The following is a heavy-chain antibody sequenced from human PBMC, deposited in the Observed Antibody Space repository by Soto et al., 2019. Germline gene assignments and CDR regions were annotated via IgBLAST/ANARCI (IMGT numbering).Heavy chain of an antibody. CDR1: GGSISSYC. V-gene: IGHV4-59*12. J-gene: IGHJ6*02. D-gene: IGHD3-16*01. Sequence: ETLSLTCTVSGGSISSYCWSWIRQPPGKGLEWIGYIYYSGSTNYNPSLKSRVTISVDTSKNTLYLQMNSLRAEDTAVYYCAKFLTEGVVGEFIPDHYYYYGMEVWGQGTTVTVS. CDR3: AKFLTEGVVGEFIPDHYYYYGMEV. CDR2: IYYSGST.